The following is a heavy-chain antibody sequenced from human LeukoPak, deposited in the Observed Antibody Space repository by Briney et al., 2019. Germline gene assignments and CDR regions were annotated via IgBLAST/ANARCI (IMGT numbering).Heavy chain of an antibody. CDR1: GFTVSSNY. D-gene: IGHD4-17*01. V-gene: IGHV3-66*01. J-gene: IGHJ4*02. Sequence: GGSLRLSCAASGFTVSSNYMSWVRQAPGKGLEWVSGIYSGGSTYYADSVKGRFTISRDNSKNTLYLQMDSLRAEDTAVYYCARDNDYGDYIWGQGTLVTVSS. CDR3: ARDNDYGDYI. CDR2: IYSGGST.